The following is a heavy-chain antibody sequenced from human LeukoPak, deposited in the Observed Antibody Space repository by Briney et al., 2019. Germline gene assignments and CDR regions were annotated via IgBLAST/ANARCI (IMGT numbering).Heavy chain of an antibody. CDR1: GYTFRNHW. D-gene: IGHD1-1*01. Sequence: GGSLRLSCVASGYTFRNHWMSWVRQAPGKGLGCVANINQDGSAKYHVDSVKGRFTISRDNAKNSLSLEMNSLRVEDTAVYYCARDERRGQGTLVAVSS. V-gene: IGHV3-7*01. J-gene: IGHJ4*02. CDR3: ARDER. CDR2: INQDGSAK.